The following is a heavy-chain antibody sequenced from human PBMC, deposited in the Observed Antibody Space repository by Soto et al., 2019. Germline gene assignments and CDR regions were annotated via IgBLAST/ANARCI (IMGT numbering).Heavy chain of an antibody. CDR1: GFTFSSYG. D-gene: IGHD6-13*01. CDR3: AKIFDEVAAAGEYYFDY. J-gene: IGHJ4*02. CDR2: ISYDGSNK. V-gene: IGHV3-30*18. Sequence: GGSVRLSCAASGFTFSSYGMHWVRQAPGKGLEWVAVISYDGSNKYYADSVKGRFTISRDNSKNTLYLQMNSLRAEDTAVYYCAKIFDEVAAAGEYYFDYWGQGTLVTVSS.